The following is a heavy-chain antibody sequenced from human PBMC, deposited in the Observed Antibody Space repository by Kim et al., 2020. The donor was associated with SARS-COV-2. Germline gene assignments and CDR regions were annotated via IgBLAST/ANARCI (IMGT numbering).Heavy chain of an antibody. D-gene: IGHD3-9*01. CDR2: IWYDGSNK. Sequence: GGSLRLSCAASGFTFSSYGMHWVRQAPGKGLEWVAVIWYDGSNKYYADSMKGRFTISRDNSKNTLYLQMNSLRAEDTAVYYCAKDLNLGALLVTPKRYYYGMDVWGQGTTVTVSS. V-gene: IGHV3-33*06. CDR1: GFTFSSYG. CDR3: AKDLNLGALLVTPKRYYYGMDV. J-gene: IGHJ6*02.